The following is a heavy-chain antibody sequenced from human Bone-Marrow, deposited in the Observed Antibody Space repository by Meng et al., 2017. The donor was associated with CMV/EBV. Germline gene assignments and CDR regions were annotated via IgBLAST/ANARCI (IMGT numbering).Heavy chain of an antibody. CDR1: GGTFSSYT. V-gene: IGHV1-69*16. J-gene: IGHJ5*02. Sequence: SVKVSCKASGGTFSSYTISWVRQAPRQGLEWMGRIIPILGIANYAQKFQGRVTITTDESTSTAYMELSSLRSEDTAVYYCARELSVITIFGVPDRGAWFDPWGQGTLVTVSS. D-gene: IGHD3-3*01. CDR3: ARELSVITIFGVPDRGAWFDP. CDR2: IIPILGIA.